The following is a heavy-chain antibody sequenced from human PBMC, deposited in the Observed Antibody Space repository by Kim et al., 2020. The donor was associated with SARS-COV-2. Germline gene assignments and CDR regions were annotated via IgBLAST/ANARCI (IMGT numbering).Heavy chain of an antibody. Sequence: GGSLRLSCAASGFTFSSYSMNWVRQAPGKGLEWVSSISSSSSYIYYADSVKGRFTISRDNAKNSLYLQMNSLRAEDTAVYYCARCGPNRDYGWDLDYWGQGTLVTVSS. CDR3: ARCGPNRDYGWDLDY. V-gene: IGHV3-21*01. D-gene: IGHD3-10*01. CDR1: GFTFSSYS. CDR2: ISSSSSYI. J-gene: IGHJ4*02.